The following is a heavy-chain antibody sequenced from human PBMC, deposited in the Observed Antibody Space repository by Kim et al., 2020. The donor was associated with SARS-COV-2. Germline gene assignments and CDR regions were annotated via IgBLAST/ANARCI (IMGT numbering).Heavy chain of an antibody. CDR1: GGSISSSDYY. CDR2: ISYSGST. V-gene: IGHV4-39*01. Sequence: SETLSLTCSVSGGSISSSDYYWGWIRQPPGKGLEWIATISYSGSTYYNPSLKGRVTISVDTSKKQFSLRLSSVTAADAAESYCARHSRYWYFALWGRATL. J-gene: IGHJ2*01. CDR3: ARHSRYWYFAL.